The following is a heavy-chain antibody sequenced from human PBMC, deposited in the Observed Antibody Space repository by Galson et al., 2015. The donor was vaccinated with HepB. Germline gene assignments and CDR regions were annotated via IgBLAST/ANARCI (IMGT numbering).Heavy chain of an antibody. CDR2: QRYDGRNT. D-gene: IGHD3-10*01. V-gene: IGHV3-30*02. Sequence: SLRLSCAASGFTFSNYGMHWVRQAPGKGLEWVAFQRYDGRNTYYADSVKGRFTISRDNSKDTLYLQMNSLTTEDTAVYYCAKDRVGGGGLSPHGMDVWGQGTTVTVSS. J-gene: IGHJ6*02. CDR3: AKDRVGGGGLSPHGMDV. CDR1: GFTFSNYG.